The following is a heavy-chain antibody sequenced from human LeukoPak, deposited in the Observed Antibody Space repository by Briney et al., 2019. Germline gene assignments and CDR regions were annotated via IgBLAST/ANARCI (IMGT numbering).Heavy chain of an antibody. CDR3: AKDQDYYYMDV. J-gene: IGHJ6*03. CDR1: GFTFVDYA. CDR2: IPLDGGST. Sequence: GGSLRLSCAASGFTFVDYAMHWVRQAPGKGLEWVSLIPLDGGSTYYADSVKGRFTISRDNSKNSLYLQMNRLRAEDTALYYCAKDQDYYYMDVWGKGTTVTVSS. V-gene: IGHV3-43D*03.